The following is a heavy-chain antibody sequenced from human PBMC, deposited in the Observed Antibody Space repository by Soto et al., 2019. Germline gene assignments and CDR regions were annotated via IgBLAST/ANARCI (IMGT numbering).Heavy chain of an antibody. V-gene: IGHV1-18*01. Sequence: QVQLVQSGAEVKKPGASVKVSCKASGYTFTSYGISWVRQAPGQGLEWMGWISAYTGNTNYAQKLQGRVTMTTDTTTSTDYMELRSLRSDDTAVYYCARDRGSYTLDYWGQGTLVTVSS. D-gene: IGHD1-26*01. J-gene: IGHJ4*02. CDR1: GYTFTSYG. CDR3: ARDRGSYTLDY. CDR2: ISAYTGNT.